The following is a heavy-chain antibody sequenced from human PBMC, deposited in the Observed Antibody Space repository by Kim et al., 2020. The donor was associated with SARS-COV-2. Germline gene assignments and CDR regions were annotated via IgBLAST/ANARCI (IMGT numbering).Heavy chain of an antibody. CDR3: TTDPWGGTGTNWFDP. V-gene: IGHV3-15*01. CDR2: IKSKTDGGTT. D-gene: IGHD1-7*01. Sequence: GGSLRLSCAASGFTFSNAWMSWVRQAPGKGLEWVGRIKSKTDGGTTDYAAPVKGRFTISRDDSKNTLYLQMNSLKTEDTAVYYCTTDPWGGTGTNWFDPWGQGTLVTVSS. CDR1: GFTFSNAW. J-gene: IGHJ5*02.